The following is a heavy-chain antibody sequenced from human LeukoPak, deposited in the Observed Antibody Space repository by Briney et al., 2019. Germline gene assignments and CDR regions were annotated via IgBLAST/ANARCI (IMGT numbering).Heavy chain of an antibody. Sequence: ASVKVSCKVSGGTFSSYAISWVRQAPGQGLEWMGRIIPIFGTANYAQKFQGRVTITTDESTRTAYMELSSLRSEDTAVYYCARDEAFGQWLAPGDYWGQGTLVTVSS. V-gene: IGHV1-69*05. CDR2: IIPIFGTA. CDR1: GGTFSSYA. CDR3: ARDEAFGQWLAPGDY. D-gene: IGHD6-19*01. J-gene: IGHJ4*02.